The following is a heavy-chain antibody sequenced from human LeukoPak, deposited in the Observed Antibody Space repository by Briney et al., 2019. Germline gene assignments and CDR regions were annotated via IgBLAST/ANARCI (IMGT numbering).Heavy chain of an antibody. CDR2: IYYSGNT. Sequence: ASQTLSLTCTVSGGSISSGDYYWRWIRQPPGKVLEWIGYIYYSGNTYYNTYLKSRVTISVDTSKHPFSLKLSSVTAADTAVYYCARGAHYYDSSGSDYWGQGTLVTVSS. V-gene: IGHV4-30-4*01. J-gene: IGHJ4*02. D-gene: IGHD3-22*01. CDR1: GGSISSGDYY. CDR3: ARGAHYYDSSGSDY.